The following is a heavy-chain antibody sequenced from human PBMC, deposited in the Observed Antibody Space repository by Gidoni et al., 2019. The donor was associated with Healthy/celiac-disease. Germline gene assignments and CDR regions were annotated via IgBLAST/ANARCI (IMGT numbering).Heavy chain of an antibody. CDR2: ISMSSSYI. V-gene: IGHV3-21*01. Sequence: EVQLVESGGGLVKPGGSLRLSCAASGFTFSSSSMNWVRQAPGKGLEWVSSISMSSSYIYYADAVKGRFTISRDNAKNSLYLQMNSLRAEDTAGYYCARGGSGRYPPPGYAFDIWGQGTMVTVSS. CDR3: ARGGSGRYPPPGYAFDI. D-gene: IGHD3-10*01. CDR1: GFTFSSSS. J-gene: IGHJ3*02.